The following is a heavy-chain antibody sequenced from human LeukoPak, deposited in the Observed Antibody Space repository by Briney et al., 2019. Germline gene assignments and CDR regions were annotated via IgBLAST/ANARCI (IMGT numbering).Heavy chain of an antibody. V-gene: IGHV1-69*05. CDR1: GGTFSSYA. CDR2: IIPIFGTA. J-gene: IGHJ4*02. CDR3: ARDADSGYLRLPVC. Sequence: GASVKVSCKASGGTFSSYAISWVRQAPGQGLEWMGGIIPIFGTANYAQKFQGRVTITTDESTSTAYMELSSLRSEDTAVYYCARDADSGYLRLPVCWGQGTLVTVSS. D-gene: IGHD5-12*01.